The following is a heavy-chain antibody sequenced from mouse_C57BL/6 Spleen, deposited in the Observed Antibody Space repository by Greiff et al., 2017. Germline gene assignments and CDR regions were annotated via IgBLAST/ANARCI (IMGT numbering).Heavy chain of an antibody. V-gene: IGHV1-76*01. D-gene: IGHD2-13*01. CDR1: GYTFTDYY. J-gene: IGHJ4*01. CDR2: IYPGSGNT. CDR3: ARWDGDYYAMDY. Sequence: QVQLQQSGAELVRPGASVKLSCKASGYTFTDYYINWVKQRPGQGLEWIARIYPGSGNTDYNEKFKGKATLTAEKSSSTAYMQLSSLTSEDSAVYFCARWDGDYYAMDYWGQGTSVTVSS.